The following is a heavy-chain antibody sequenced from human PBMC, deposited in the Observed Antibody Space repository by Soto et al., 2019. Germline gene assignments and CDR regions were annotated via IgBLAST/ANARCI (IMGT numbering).Heavy chain of an antibody. J-gene: IGHJ6*02. D-gene: IGHD2-2*01. Sequence: QVQLVQSGAEVKKPGSSVKVSCTASGVTFSSYAISWVRQAPGQGLEWMGGIIPISETTNYAQKFQGRVTITADESKSTAYMELSRLRSENTAVYYCARSQGSSTSLEIYYYYYYGMDVWGQGTTVTVSS. CDR1: GVTFSSYA. CDR3: ARSQGSSTSLEIYYYYYYGMDV. V-gene: IGHV1-69*01. CDR2: IIPISETT.